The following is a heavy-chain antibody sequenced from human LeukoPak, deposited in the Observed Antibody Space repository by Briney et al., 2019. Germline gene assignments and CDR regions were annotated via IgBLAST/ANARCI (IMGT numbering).Heavy chain of an antibody. CDR2: IFYRGNS. V-gene: IGHV4-31*03. J-gene: IGHJ4*01. CDR3: ARTVGARTFYFDL. D-gene: IGHD1-26*01. CDR1: GDSLNTGVYY. Sequence: SETLSLTCTVSGDSLNTGVYYWSWIRQYPGKGLEWIGYIFYRGNSKYNPSLRSRVSISVDTSKNQFSLKVTSVSAADTAMYYCARTVGARTFYFDLWGHGTLVTVSS.